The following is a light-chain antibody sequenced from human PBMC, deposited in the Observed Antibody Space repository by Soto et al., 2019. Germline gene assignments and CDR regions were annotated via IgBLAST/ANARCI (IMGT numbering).Light chain of an antibody. Sequence: DIQMTQSPSSLSASVGDRVTITCRASQYINTYLNWFQQKPGKAPELLIYAASSLQGGVPSRFSGSGSGTDFTLTISSLQPEDFATNYCQQSYSTPRTFGQGTKVEIK. CDR2: AAS. CDR1: QYINTY. V-gene: IGKV1-39*01. CDR3: QQSYSTPRT. J-gene: IGKJ1*01.